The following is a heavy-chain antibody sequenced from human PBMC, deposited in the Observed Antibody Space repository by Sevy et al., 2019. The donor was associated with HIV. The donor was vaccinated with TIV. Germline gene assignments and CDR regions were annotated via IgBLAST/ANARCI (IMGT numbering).Heavy chain of an antibody. D-gene: IGHD5-12*01. CDR2: ISIDGSYT. Sequence: GGSLRLSCAASGFTFSDYIMTWVRQAPGKGLEWVSVISIDGSYTYYADPVKGRFTISRDNSKYSLSLQMSSLRAEDTAIYYCARGMATNEEFHYWGQGTLVTVSS. J-gene: IGHJ4*02. V-gene: IGHV3-23*01. CDR1: GFTFSDYI. CDR3: ARGMATNEEFHY.